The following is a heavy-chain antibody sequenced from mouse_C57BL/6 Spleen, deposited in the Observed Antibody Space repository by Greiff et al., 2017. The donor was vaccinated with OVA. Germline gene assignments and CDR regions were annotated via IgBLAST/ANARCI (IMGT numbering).Heavy chain of an antibody. CDR1: GYSITSGYY. D-gene: IGHD1-1*01. CDR2: ISYDGSN. V-gene: IGHV3-6*01. Sequence: EVKLVESGPGLVKPSQSLSLTCSVTGYSITSGYYWNWIRQFPGNKLEWMGYISYDGSNNYNPSLKNRISITRDTSKNQFFLKLNSVTTEDTATYYCARDQNYYGSSYSFAYWGQGTLVTVSA. CDR3: ARDQNYYGSSYSFAY. J-gene: IGHJ3*01.